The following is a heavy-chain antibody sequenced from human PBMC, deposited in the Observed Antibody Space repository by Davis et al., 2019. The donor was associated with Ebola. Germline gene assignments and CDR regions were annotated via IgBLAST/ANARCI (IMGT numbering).Heavy chain of an antibody. Sequence: MPSETLSLTCTVSGGSISSGGYYWSWIRQSPGKGLEWIGEINHSGSTNYNPSLKSRVTISVDTSKNQFSLKLSSVTAADTAVYYCARTGYYYDSSGYYKWGQGTLVTVSS. CDR1: GGSISSGGYY. D-gene: IGHD3-22*01. J-gene: IGHJ4*02. CDR3: ARTGYYYDSSGYYK. V-gene: IGHV4-39*07. CDR2: INHSGST.